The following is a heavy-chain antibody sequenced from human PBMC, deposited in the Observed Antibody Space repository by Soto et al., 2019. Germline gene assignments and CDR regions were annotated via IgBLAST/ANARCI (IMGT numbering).Heavy chain of an antibody. J-gene: IGHJ4*02. D-gene: IGHD5-12*01. V-gene: IGHV3-15*07. CDR2: IKTNIDGGPT. CDR1: GFSLTSAW. CDR3: TTGRGGSAYVPGAY. Sequence: EVQLVESGGGLVKPGGSLRLSCAASGFSLTSAWMNWVRQIAGKGVEWVGRIKTNIDGGPTDYSAPVKGRFTIPRDDSKYTVYLQMNSLKTEDTAVYYCTTGRGGSAYVPGAYWGQGALVTVSS.